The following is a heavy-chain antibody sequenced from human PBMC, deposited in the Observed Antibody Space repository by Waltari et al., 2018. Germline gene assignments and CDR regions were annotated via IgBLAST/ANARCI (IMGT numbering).Heavy chain of an antibody. CDR3: ARAGYCSSTSCLYYYYYYMDV. CDR1: GGSISSSSYY. J-gene: IGHJ6*03. V-gene: IGHV4-39*07. CDR2: IYYSGST. Sequence: QLQLQESGPGLVKPSETLSLTCTVSGGSISSSSYYWGWIRQPPGKGLEWIGSIYYSGSTYYNPSLKSRVTISVDTSKNQFSLKLSSVTAADTAVYYCARAGYCSSTSCLYYYYYYMDVWGKGTTVTISS. D-gene: IGHD2-2*01.